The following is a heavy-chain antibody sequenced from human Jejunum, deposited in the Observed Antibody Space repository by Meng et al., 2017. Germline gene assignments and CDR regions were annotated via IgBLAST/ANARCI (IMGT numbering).Heavy chain of an antibody. J-gene: IGHJ4*02. Sequence: GESLKISCAASGFTFSSYWMHWVRQAPGKGLVWVSRINSDGSSTSYADSVKGRFTISRDNAKNTLYLQMNSLRAEDTAVYYCALGYSYGYSFYDFDYWGQGTLVTVSS. V-gene: IGHV3-74*01. D-gene: IGHD5-18*01. CDR2: INSDGSST. CDR1: GFTFSSYW. CDR3: ALGYSYGYSFYDFDY.